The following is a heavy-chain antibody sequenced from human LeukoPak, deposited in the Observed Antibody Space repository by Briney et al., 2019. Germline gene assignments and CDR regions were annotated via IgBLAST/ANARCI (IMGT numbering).Heavy chain of an antibody. D-gene: IGHD2-8*01. J-gene: IGHJ4*02. V-gene: IGHV4-34*01. CDR3: ARGRMVYSVPFDY. CDR2: INRSGST. CDR1: GGSFSGYY. Sequence: SETLSLTCAVYGGSFSGYYWTWIRQPPGKGLEWIGEINRSGSTNYNPSLKSRVTISVDTSKNQFSLKLSSVTAADTAVYFCARGRMVYSVPFDYWGQGTLVTVSS.